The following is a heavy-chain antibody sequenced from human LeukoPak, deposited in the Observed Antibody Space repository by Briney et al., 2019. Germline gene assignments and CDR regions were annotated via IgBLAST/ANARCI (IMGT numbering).Heavy chain of an antibody. D-gene: IGHD3-10*01. CDR2: INKDGSGK. CDR1: GFTFSTYW. Sequence: GGSLRLSCAASGFTFSTYWMNWVRQAPGKGLEWVANINKDGSGKYYVDSVRGRFTISRDNAKTSLYLQMNSLRAEDTAVYYCASGMSTSHYWGQGTLVTVSS. V-gene: IGHV3-7*01. CDR3: ASGMSTSHY. J-gene: IGHJ4*02.